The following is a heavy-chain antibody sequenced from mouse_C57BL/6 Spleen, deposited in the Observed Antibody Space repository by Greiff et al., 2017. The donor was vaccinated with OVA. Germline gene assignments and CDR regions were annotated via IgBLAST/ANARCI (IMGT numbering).Heavy chain of an antibody. V-gene: IGHV1-26*01. J-gene: IGHJ2*01. D-gene: IGHD2-5*01. CDR2: INPNNGGT. Sequence: EVQLQQSGPELVKPGASVKISCKASGYTFTDYYMNWVKQSHGKSLEWIGDINPNNGGTSYNQKFKGKATLTVDKSSSTAYMELRSLTSEDSAVYYCARRGYSNSYFDYWGQGTTLTVSS. CDR1: GYTFTDYY. CDR3: ARRGYSNSYFDY.